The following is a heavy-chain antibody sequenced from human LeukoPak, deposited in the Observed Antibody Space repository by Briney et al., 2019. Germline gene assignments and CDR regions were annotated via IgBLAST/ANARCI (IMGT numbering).Heavy chain of an antibody. CDR3: AIGWTYSSGGDYFDY. D-gene: IGHD6-19*01. CDR2: IYTSGST. Sequence: SETLSLTCTVSGGSISNYYWSWIRQPAGKGLEWIGRIYTSGSTNYNPSLKSRVTISVDTSKNQFSLKLSSVTAADTAVYYCAIGWTYSSGGDYFDYWGQGTLVTVSS. CDR1: GGSISNYY. J-gene: IGHJ4*02. V-gene: IGHV4-4*07.